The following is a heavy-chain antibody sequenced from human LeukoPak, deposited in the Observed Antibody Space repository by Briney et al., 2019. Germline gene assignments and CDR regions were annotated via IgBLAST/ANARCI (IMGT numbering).Heavy chain of an antibody. Sequence: GGSLRLSCAASGFTFSSYTMNWVRQAPGKGLEWVSSITSSSSYIYYADSAKGRFTISRDNAKNSLFLQMNSPRAEDTAVYYCARVLSGTLTFDHWGQGTLVAVSS. J-gene: IGHJ4*02. CDR1: GFTFSSYT. CDR3: ARVLSGTLTFDH. V-gene: IGHV3-21*01. D-gene: IGHD3-9*01. CDR2: ITSSSSYI.